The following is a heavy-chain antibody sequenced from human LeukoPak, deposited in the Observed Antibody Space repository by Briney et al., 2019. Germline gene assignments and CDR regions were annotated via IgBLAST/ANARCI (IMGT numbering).Heavy chain of an antibody. CDR3: AKGAIFGVVINFDY. J-gene: IGHJ4*02. D-gene: IGHD3-3*01. V-gene: IGHV3-23*01. CDR2: ISGSGGST. CDR1: GFTVSSNY. Sequence: GGSLRLSCAASGFTVSSNYMSWVRQAPGKGLEWVSAISGSGGSTYYADSVKGRFTISRDNSKNTLYLQMNSLRAEDTAVYYCAKGAIFGVVINFDYWGQGTLVTVSS.